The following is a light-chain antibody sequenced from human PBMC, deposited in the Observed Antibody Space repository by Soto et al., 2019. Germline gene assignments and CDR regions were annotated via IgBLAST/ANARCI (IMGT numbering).Light chain of an antibody. CDR3: QQYGSSPPTWT. Sequence: DIEVTQSPATLSLSPGERATLSCRSSQSVSSYLAWYQQKPGQAPRLLIYDASNRATGIPARFSGRGSGTDFTLTISSLKPEDFALDYCQQYGSSPPTWTFGQGTKVDIK. CDR2: DAS. J-gene: IGKJ1*01. V-gene: IGKV3-11*01. CDR1: QSVSSY.